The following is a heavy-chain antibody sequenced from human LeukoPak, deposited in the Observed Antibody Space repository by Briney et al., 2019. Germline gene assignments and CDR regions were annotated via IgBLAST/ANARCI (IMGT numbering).Heavy chain of an antibody. J-gene: IGHJ4*02. CDR2: ISYDGSNK. D-gene: IGHD2-2*01. CDR3: ALPHQGCSSTSCYWYFDY. CDR1: GFTFSSYA. V-gene: IGHV3-30-3*01. Sequence: PGRSLRLSCAASGFTFSSYAMHWVRQAPGEGLEWVAVISYDGSNKYYADSVKGRFTISRDNSKNTLYLQMNSLRAEDTAVYYCALPHQGCSSTSCYWYFDYWGQGTLVTVSS.